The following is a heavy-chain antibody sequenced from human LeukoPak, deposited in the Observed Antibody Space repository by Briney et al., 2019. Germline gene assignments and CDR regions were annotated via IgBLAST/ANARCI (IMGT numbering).Heavy chain of an antibody. CDR1: GGSFSGYY. Sequence: SETLSLTCAVYGGSFSGYYWSWIRQPPGKGLEWIGEINHSGSTNYNPSLKSRVTISVDTSKNQFSLKLSSVTAADTAVYYCARGRTIFGVVSSYYYGMDVWGQGTTVTVSS. CDR2: INHSGST. D-gene: IGHD3-3*01. CDR3: ARGRTIFGVVSSYYYGMDV. J-gene: IGHJ6*02. V-gene: IGHV4-34*01.